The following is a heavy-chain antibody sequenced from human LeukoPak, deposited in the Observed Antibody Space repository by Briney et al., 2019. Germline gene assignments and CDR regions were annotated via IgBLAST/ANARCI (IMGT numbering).Heavy chain of an antibody. CDR2: IKEDGSGK. J-gene: IGHJ4*02. CDR3: AKEGDGYCSGGSCYPGY. D-gene: IGHD2-15*01. Sequence: GGSLRLSCAASVFTFSDHWMTWVRQAPGKRLEWVANIKEDGSGKHYADSVKGRFTVSRDNAKNSLSLQMNSLGAEDTAVYYCAKEGDGYCSGGSCYPGYWGQGTLVTVSS. V-gene: IGHV3-7*03. CDR1: VFTFSDHW.